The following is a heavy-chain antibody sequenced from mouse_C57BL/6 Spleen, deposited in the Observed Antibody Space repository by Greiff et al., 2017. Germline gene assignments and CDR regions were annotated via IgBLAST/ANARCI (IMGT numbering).Heavy chain of an antibody. D-gene: IGHD1-1*01. J-gene: IGHJ1*03. CDR2: INYDGSST. V-gene: IGHV5-16*01. CDR3: ARDRYYYGSSYWYFDV. Sequence: DVKLVESEGGLVQPGSSMKLSCTASGFTFSDYYMAWVRQVPEKGLEWVANINYDGSSTYYLDSLKSRFIISRDNAKNILYLQMSSLKSEDTATYYCARDRYYYGSSYWYFDVWGTGTTVTVSS. CDR1: GFTFSDYY.